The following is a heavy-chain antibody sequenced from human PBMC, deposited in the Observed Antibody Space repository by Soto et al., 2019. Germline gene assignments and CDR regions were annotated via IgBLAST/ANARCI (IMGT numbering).Heavy chain of an antibody. CDR3: ARRGDYVLVPAATKGLGS. J-gene: IGHJ4*02. CDR2: IKRDGSSI. V-gene: IGHV3-74*01. Sequence: PGGPLRPPCPASGFPFSSYWMHWVGQAPGKGLVWVSRIKRDGSSISYADSVNGRITTSRDNDKNTLYLQVNSLRAEDMAVYYCARRGDYVLVPAATKGLGSWGQGTLVTVSS. D-gene: IGHD2-2*01. CDR1: GFPFSSYW.